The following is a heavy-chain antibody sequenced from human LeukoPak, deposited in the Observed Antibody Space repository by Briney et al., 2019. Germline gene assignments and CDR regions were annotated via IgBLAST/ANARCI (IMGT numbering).Heavy chain of an antibody. CDR2: IDSSGST. Sequence: SETLSLTCTVSGGSINGYYWSRIRQPPGKGLEWIGYIDSSGSTNYNPSLKSRVTISVDTSKNQFSLELCSVTAADTAVYYCARSYYDILTGYYHREYYFDYWGQGTLVTVSS. D-gene: IGHD3-9*01. CDR1: GGSINGYY. J-gene: IGHJ4*02. V-gene: IGHV4-59*01. CDR3: ARSYYDILTGYYHREYYFDY.